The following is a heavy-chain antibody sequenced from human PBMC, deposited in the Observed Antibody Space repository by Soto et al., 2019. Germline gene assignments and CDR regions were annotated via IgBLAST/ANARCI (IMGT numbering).Heavy chain of an antibody. CDR2: IIPNFGTA. V-gene: IGHV1-69*06. Sequence: SVKVSCKASGGTFSSYAISWVRQAPGQGLEWMGGIIPNFGTANYAQKFQGRVTMTANTSISTAYMELSSLRSEDTAVYYCARGGAIFGVVIILDYYYGMDVWGQGTTVTVSS. CDR3: ARGGAIFGVVIILDYYYGMDV. CDR1: GGTFSSYA. J-gene: IGHJ6*02. D-gene: IGHD3-3*01.